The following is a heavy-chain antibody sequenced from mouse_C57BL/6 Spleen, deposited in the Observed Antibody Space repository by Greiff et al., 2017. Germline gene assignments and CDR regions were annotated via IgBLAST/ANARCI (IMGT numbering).Heavy chain of an antibody. CDR1: GFTFSSYA. J-gene: IGHJ4*01. CDR3: TRERGAYDAMDY. V-gene: IGHV5-9-1*02. CDR2: ISSGGDYI. Sequence: EVQVVESGAGLVKPGGSLKLSCAASGFTFSSYAMSWVRQTPEKRLEWVAYISSGGDYIYYADTVKGRFTISRDNARNTLYLQMSSLKSEDTAMYYCTRERGAYDAMDYWGQGTSVTVSS.